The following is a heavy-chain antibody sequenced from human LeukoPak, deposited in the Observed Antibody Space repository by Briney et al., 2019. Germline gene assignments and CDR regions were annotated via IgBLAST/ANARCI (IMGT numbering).Heavy chain of an antibody. V-gene: IGHV3-21*01. J-gene: IGHJ4*02. Sequence: GGSLRLSCAASGFTFSSFGMHWVRQAPGKGLEWVSSIGSSSSYIYYADSVKGRFSISRDNAKNSLYLQMNSLRAEDTAVYYCARGATVRTPPLDYWGQGTLVTVSS. CDR2: IGSSSSYI. D-gene: IGHD4-23*01. CDR3: ARGATVRTPPLDY. CDR1: GFTFSSFG.